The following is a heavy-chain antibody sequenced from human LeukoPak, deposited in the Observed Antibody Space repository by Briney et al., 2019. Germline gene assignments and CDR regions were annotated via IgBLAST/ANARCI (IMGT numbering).Heavy chain of an antibody. V-gene: IGHV3-7*04. CDR2: IKQDGSEK. Sequence: PGGSLRLSCAASGFTFSDHYMDWVRQAPGKGLEWVANIKQDGSEKYYVDSVKGRFTISRDNAKNSLYLQMNSLRAEDTAVYYCARDRSSSWYGYFDYWGQGTLVTVSS. CDR3: ARDRSSSWYGYFDY. D-gene: IGHD6-13*01. J-gene: IGHJ4*02. CDR1: GFTFSDHY.